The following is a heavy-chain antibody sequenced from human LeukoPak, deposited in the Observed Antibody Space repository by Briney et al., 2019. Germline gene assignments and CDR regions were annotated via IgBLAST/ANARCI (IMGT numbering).Heavy chain of an antibody. D-gene: IGHD1-26*01. CDR2: IYYSGST. Sequence: SQTLSLTCTVSGGSISSGDYYWTWIRQPPGKGLEWLGYIYYSGSTYYNPSLKSRATISVDTSKNQFSLKVSSVTAADTAVYYCARVGATREWFDPWGQGTLVTVSS. CDR3: ARVGATREWFDP. J-gene: IGHJ5*02. CDR1: GGSISSGDYY. V-gene: IGHV4-30-4*01.